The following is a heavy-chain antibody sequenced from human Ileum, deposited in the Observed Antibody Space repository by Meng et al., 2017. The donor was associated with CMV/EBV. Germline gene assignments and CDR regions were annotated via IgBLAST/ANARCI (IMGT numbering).Heavy chain of an antibody. CDR1: GDSIDSNAFY. CDR2: IHSSGTT. D-gene: IGHD1-7*01. V-gene: IGHV4-39*07. Sequence: SETLSLTCTVSGDSIDSNAFYWGWIRQPPGKGLEWVASIHSSGTTYYNPSLRSRVTMSIDMSKNQFSLKVRSVTAADAALYFCTRLTGTIDYWGQGTLVTVSS. J-gene: IGHJ4*02. CDR3: TRLTGTIDY.